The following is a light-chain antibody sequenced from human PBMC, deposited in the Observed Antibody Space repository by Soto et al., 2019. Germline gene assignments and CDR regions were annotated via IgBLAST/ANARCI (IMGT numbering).Light chain of an antibody. CDR1: QSISSW. CDR2: KAS. J-gene: IGKJ4*01. CDR3: QQYNSYLLP. V-gene: IGKV1-5*03. Sequence: DIRMTQSPSTLSASVGDRVTITCRASQSISSWLAWYQQKPGKAPKLLIYKASSLESGVPSRFSGSGSGTEFTLTISILQPDDFASYYCQQYNSYLLPFGGGTKVDIK.